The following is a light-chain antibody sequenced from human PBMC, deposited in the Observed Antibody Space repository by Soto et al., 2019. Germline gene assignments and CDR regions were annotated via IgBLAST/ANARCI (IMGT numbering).Light chain of an antibody. V-gene: IGKV3D-20*02. CDR3: QQRSNWPLT. Sequence: IVVTLCLGSLSLSIGERDTLSCRPRRRISSSHLAWYQQKHGQAARILIYGASSRDTGIPDRFSGSMSGTDLTLTIRSLQPEDGATYYGQQRSNWPLTFGQGTRLDIK. CDR2: GAS. CDR1: RRISSSH. J-gene: IGKJ5*01.